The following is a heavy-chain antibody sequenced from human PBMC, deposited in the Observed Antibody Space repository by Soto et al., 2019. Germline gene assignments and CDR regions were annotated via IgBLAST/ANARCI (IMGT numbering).Heavy chain of an antibody. Sequence: ASVKVSCKASGYMFTGNYMHWVRQAPGQGLEYMGWINPNSVATNYAQQFQGRVTMTWDASISTAYVELSRLRSDDTAVYYCAPHYPDSSGYFDHWGQGTLVTVSS. CDR1: GYMFTGNY. CDR3: APHYPDSSGYFDH. D-gene: IGHD3-22*01. V-gene: IGHV1-2*02. CDR2: INPNSVAT. J-gene: IGHJ4*02.